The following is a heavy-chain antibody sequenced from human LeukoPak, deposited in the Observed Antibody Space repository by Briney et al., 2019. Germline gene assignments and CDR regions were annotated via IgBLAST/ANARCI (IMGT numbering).Heavy chain of an antibody. CDR3: ARQWLVDDAFDI. CDR2: ISSSSSYI. CDR1: GFTFSSYS. V-gene: IGHV3-21*01. J-gene: IGHJ3*02. Sequence: GGSLRLSCAASGFTFSSYSMNWVRQAPGKGLEWVSSISSSSSYIYYAGSVKGRFTISRDNAKNSLYLQMNSLRAEDTAVYYCARQWLVDDAFDIWGQGTMVTVSS. D-gene: IGHD6-19*01.